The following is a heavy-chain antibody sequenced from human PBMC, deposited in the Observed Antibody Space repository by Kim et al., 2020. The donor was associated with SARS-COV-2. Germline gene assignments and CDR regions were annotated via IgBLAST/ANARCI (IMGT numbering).Heavy chain of an antibody. CDR2: IRSKAYGGTT. Sequence: GGSLRLSCTASGFTFGDYAMSWFRQAPGKGLEWVGFIRSKAYGGTTEYAASVKGRFTISRDDSKSIAYLQMNSLKTEDTAVYYCTRAGVSRYSSSWYRDYWGQGTLVTVSS. V-gene: IGHV3-49*03. J-gene: IGHJ4*02. CDR3: TRAGVSRYSSSWYRDY. D-gene: IGHD6-13*01. CDR1: GFTFGDYA.